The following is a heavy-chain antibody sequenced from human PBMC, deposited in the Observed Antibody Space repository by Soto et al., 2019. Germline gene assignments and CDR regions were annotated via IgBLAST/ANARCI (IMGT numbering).Heavy chain of an antibody. V-gene: IGHV4-39*01. CDR2: IYYSGST. D-gene: IGHD3-10*01. CDR3: ARTNYYGSGSYSYGMDV. J-gene: IGHJ6*02. CDR1: GGSISSSSYY. Sequence: SETLSLTCTVSGGSISSSSYYWGWIRQPPGKGLEWIGSIYYSGSTYYNPSLKSRVTISVDTSKNQFSLKLSSVTAADTAVYYCARTNYYGSGSYSYGMDVWGQGTTVTSP.